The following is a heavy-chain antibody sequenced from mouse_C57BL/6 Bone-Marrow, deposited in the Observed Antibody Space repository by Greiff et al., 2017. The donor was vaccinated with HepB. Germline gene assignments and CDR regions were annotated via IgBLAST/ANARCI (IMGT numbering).Heavy chain of an antibody. V-gene: IGHV1-39*01. CDR1: GYSFTDYY. D-gene: IGHD2-4*01. CDR3: ARYYYDYGYPVYD. Sequence: VQLQQSGPVLVKPGASVKISCKASGYSFTDYYMNWVKQSNGKSLEWIGVINPNNGTTSYNQKFKGKATLTVDQSSSTSYLQLNSLTSEDSAVYYSARYYYDYGYPVYDWCRGTTLTISS. CDR2: INPNNGTT. J-gene: IGHJ2*01.